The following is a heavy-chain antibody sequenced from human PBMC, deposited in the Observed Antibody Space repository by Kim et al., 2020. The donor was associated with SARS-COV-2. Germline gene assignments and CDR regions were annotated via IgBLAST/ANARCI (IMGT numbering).Heavy chain of an antibody. Sequence: TDYNPSFQGHVSISVDKSISTAYLQWSSLKASDTAVYYCARRGLLGPFDYWGQGTLVTVSS. CDR2: T. V-gene: IGHV5-10-1*01. CDR3: ARRGLLGPFDY. D-gene: IGHD3-10*01. J-gene: IGHJ4*02.